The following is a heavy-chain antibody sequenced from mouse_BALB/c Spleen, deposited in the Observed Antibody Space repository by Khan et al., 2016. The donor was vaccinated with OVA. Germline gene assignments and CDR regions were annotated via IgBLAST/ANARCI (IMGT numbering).Heavy chain of an antibody. CDR3: ARDYGRSFWFAY. D-gene: IGHD1-1*01. J-gene: IGHJ3*01. CDR1: GYTFTDYI. Sequence: VQLQQSGPELVKPGASVKMSCKASGYTFTDYIIHWVKQKPGQGLEWIGYINPYNDGTKYNEKFKGKATLTSDKSPNTVYMELSGLTSEDSAVYYCARDYGRSFWFAYWGQGTLVTVSA. V-gene: IGHV1S136*01. CDR2: INPYNDGT.